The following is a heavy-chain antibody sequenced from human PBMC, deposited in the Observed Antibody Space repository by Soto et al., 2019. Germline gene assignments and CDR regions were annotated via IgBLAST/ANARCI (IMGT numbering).Heavy chain of an antibody. CDR2: ISGSGDST. D-gene: IGHD3-16*02. CDR3: AKDGSYYDYVWGTYRYLFDY. Sequence: TGESLKISCAASGFTFSSYAMSWVRQAPGRGLEWVSTISGSGDSTYYADSVKGRFTISRDNSKNTLYLQMNSLRAEDTAVYYCAKDGSYYDYVWGTYRYLFDYWGQGALVTVSS. V-gene: IGHV3-23*01. CDR1: GFTFSSYA. J-gene: IGHJ4*02.